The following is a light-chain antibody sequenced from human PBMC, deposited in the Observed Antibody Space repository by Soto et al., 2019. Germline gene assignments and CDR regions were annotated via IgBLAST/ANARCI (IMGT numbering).Light chain of an antibody. V-gene: IGLV1-44*01. CDR1: SSNIGPNA. CDR2: NNN. Sequence: QSVLTQPPSASGTPGKKVTISCSGSSSNIGPNAVNWDQQLPGTAPKLLLYNNNQRPSGVSDRFSGSKSGTSASLAISGLQSDDEADYHCAAWDDSLNGLVFGTGTKVTVL. J-gene: IGLJ1*01. CDR3: AAWDDSLNGLV.